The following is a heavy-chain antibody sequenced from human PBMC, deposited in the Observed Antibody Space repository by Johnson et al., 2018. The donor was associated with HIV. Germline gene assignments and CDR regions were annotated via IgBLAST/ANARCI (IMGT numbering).Heavy chain of an antibody. CDR1: GFTVSSYA. J-gene: IGHJ3*02. Sequence: QVQLVESGGGLIQPGGSLRLSCAASGFTVSSYAMHWVRQAPGKGLEWVAVIWYDGSNKYYADSVKGRFTISRDNSKNTLYLQMSSLRTEDTAVYYCAKVHIPARWSAAFDIWGRGTLVTVSS. D-gene: IGHD6-6*01. V-gene: IGHV3-30*02. CDR3: AKVHIPARWSAAFDI. CDR2: IWYDGSNK.